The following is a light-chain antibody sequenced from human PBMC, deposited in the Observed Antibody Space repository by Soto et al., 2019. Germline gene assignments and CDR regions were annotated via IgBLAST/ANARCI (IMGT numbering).Light chain of an antibody. Sequence: EIVMTQSPATLSVSPGERATLSCRASQSVGSNLAWYQQKPGQAPRLLMYGASTRATGVPARFSGSGSGAEFTLTISSLQSEDFAGDYCQQYNNRPPWTFGQGTKVEIE. V-gene: IGKV3-15*01. CDR1: QSVGSN. CDR3: QQYNNRPPWT. J-gene: IGKJ1*01. CDR2: GAS.